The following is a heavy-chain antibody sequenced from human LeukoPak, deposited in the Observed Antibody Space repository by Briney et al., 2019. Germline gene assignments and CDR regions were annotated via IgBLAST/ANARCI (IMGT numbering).Heavy chain of an antibody. CDR1: GFTFSSYS. CDR3: VRDFYGDYPSRYFDH. Sequence: KPGGSLRLSCAASGFTFSSYSMNWVRQAPGKGLEWVSSISSSSSYIYYADSVRGRFTISRDNAKNTLYLQMNSLRAEDRAVYYCVRDFYGDYPSRYFDHWGQGTLVTVSS. D-gene: IGHD4-17*01. CDR2: ISSSSSYI. J-gene: IGHJ4*02. V-gene: IGHV3-21*01.